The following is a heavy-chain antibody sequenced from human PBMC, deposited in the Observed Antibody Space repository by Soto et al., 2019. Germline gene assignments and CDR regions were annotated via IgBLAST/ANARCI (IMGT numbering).Heavy chain of an antibody. D-gene: IGHD6-13*01. V-gene: IGHV3-7*01. CDR2: INQNGRDK. J-gene: IGHJ6*02. CDR3: EREPNTAVVNYGMDV. CDR1: GFTLSNYW. Sequence: PGGSLRLSCAASGFTLSNYWMSWVRQAPGKGLEWVANINQNGRDKYYVDSVKGRFTISRDNAKELLYLQMNSLRDEDTAVYYCEREPNTAVVNYGMDVWGQGTTVTVSS.